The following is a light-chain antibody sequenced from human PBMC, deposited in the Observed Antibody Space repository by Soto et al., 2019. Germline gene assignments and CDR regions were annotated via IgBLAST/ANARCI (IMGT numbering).Light chain of an antibody. CDR2: DAS. J-gene: IGKJ4*01. V-gene: IGKV3-11*01. CDR3: QQPSAWPLFT. Sequence: VLTQSPATLSLSPGERATLSCRASQTVSKYLAWYQHKPGQAPRLLIHDASSRATGVPARFNGSGSGTDYPLTISSLEPEDFAIYYCQQPSAWPLFTFGGGTKVEI. CDR1: QTVSKY.